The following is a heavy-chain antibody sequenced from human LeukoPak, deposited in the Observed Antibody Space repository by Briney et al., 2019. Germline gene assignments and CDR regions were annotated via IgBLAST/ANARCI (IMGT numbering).Heavy chain of an antibody. D-gene: IGHD3-10*01. V-gene: IGHV4-31*03. J-gene: IGHJ4*02. Sequence: SETLSLTCTVSGGSISSGGYYWSWIRQHPGKGLEWIGYIYYSGSTYYNPSLKSRVTISVDTSKNQFSLKLSSVTAADTAVYYCARDPSPGNYGSGSHFDYWGQGTLVTVSS. CDR1: GGSISSGGYY. CDR2: IYYSGST. CDR3: ARDPSPGNYGSGSHFDY.